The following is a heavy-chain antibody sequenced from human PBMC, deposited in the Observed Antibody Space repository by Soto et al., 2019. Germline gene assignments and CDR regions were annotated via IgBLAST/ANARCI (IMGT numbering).Heavy chain of an antibody. V-gene: IGHV1-69*06. CDR1: GGTSTRYA. D-gene: IGHD3-3*01. J-gene: IGHJ4*02. CDR3: NRGAEYDFWSGYL. Sequence: QERLVQSGAEVRKPGSSVQVSCKVTGGTSTRYAINWVRQAPGQGLEWMGGIVPMFGTSKYAQKFQGRVTITADTSTNIAYRELRSLRSEDTAVYYCNRGAEYDFWSGYLWGQGTLVSVSS. CDR2: IVPMFGTS.